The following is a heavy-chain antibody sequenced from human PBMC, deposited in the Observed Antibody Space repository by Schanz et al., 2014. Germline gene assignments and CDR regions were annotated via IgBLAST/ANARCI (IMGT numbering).Heavy chain of an antibody. V-gene: IGHV4-59*08. CDR1: GGSIRTYF. Sequence: QVQLQESGPGLVKPSETLSLTCSVSGGSIRTYFWAWIRQPPGKGLEWIGFIYYSGSTNYNPSLKSRDPISFDMSKTRFALTLNSLTAADTGVYYCARQYSGWSRFDPWGQGIRVTVSS. D-gene: IGHD6-19*01. CDR2: IYYSGST. CDR3: ARQYSGWSRFDP. J-gene: IGHJ5*02.